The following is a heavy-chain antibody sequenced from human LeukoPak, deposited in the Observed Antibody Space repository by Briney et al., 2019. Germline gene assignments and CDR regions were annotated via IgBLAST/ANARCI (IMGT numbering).Heavy chain of an antibody. Sequence: SETLSLTCSVSGSSLHLYSWNWIRQPPGRGREWVAYMYYSGTTNYNPTLEMRAAISLDLSRHQFSLRLNSVTAADTAVYYCARGDVTYHTFRAFDIWGQGTMVTVSS. V-gene: IGHV4-59*12. CDR3: ARGDVTYHTFRAFDI. CDR1: GSSLHLYS. CDR2: MYYSGTT. D-gene: IGHD2-2*01. J-gene: IGHJ3*02.